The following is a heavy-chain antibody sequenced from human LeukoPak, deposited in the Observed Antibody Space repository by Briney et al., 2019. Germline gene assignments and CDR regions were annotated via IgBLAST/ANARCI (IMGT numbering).Heavy chain of an antibody. J-gene: IGHJ4*02. V-gene: IGHV4-34*01. Sequence: PSETLSLTCAVYGGSFSGYYWSWIRQPPGKGLEWIGEINHSGSTNYNPSLKSRVTISVDTSKNQFSLKLSSVTAADTAMYYCARAFGGSSWYLDQWGQGILVTVSS. CDR3: ARAFGGSSWYLDQ. D-gene: IGHD6-13*01. CDR2: INHSGST. CDR1: GGSFSGYY.